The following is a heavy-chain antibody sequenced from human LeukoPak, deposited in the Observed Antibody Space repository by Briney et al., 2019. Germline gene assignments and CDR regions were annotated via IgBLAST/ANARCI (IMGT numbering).Heavy chain of an antibody. CDR2: INSDGSST. CDR1: GFTFSSYW. V-gene: IGHV3-74*01. CDR3: AKDPLSITIFGVVIMGRGYFEY. J-gene: IGHJ4*02. Sequence: GGSLRLSCAASGFTFSSYWMHWVRQAPGKGLVWVSRINSDGSSTSYADSVKGRFTISRDNSKNTLYLQMNSLRAEDTAVYYCAKDPLSITIFGVVIMGRGYFEYWGQGTLVTVSS. D-gene: IGHD3-3*01.